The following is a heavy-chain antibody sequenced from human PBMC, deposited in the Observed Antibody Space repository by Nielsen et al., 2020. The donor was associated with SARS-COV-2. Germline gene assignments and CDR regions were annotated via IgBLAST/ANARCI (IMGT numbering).Heavy chain of an antibody. CDR3: ARELGAEADY. CDR2: MSSDGRNE. D-gene: IGHD1-26*01. Sequence: GGSLRLSCAVSGFDFSDFGIHWVRQAPGKGLEWVAVMSSDGRNELYADSVRGRFSISRDNSKNTIFLQVDSLRDEDTAVYYCARELGAEADYWGQGTLVTVSS. J-gene: IGHJ4*02. V-gene: IGHV3-30*03. CDR1: GFDFSDFG.